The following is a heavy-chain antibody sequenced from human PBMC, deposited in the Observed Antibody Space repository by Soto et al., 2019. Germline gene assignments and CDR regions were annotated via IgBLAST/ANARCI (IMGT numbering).Heavy chain of an antibody. CDR1: GGTFSSYA. CDR2: IIPIFGTA. Sequence: ASVKVSCKASGGTFSSYAISWVRQAPGQGLEWMGGIIPIFGTANYAQKFQGRVTITADESTSTAYMELSSLRSEDTAVYYCARVPDTTYYYDSSGYYYFDYWGQGTLVTSPQ. V-gene: IGHV1-69*13. CDR3: ARVPDTTYYYDSSGYYYFDY. D-gene: IGHD3-22*01. J-gene: IGHJ4*02.